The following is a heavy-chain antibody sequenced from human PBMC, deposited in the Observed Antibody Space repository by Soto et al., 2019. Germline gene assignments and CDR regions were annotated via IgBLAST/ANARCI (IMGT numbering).Heavy chain of an antibody. Sequence: EVQLVESGGGLVQPGGSLRLSCAASGFTFSSYEMNWVRQAPGMGLEWVSYISSSGSTIYYADSVKGRFTISRDNAKNSLYLQMNSLRAEDTAVYYCARGSYGDYLARWFDPWGQGTLVTVSS. CDR2: ISSSGSTI. CDR1: GFTFSSYE. J-gene: IGHJ5*02. D-gene: IGHD4-17*01. CDR3: ARGSYGDYLARWFDP. V-gene: IGHV3-48*03.